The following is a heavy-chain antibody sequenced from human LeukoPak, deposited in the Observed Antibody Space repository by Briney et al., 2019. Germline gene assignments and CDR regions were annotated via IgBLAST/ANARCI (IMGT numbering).Heavy chain of an antibody. V-gene: IGHV3-30*18. J-gene: IGHJ4*02. Sequence: PGRSMRLSCAGSGFTFSTYGMHWVRQAPGRGLEWVAVISYDGSNKYYADSVKGRFTISRDNSKNTLYLQMNSLGAEDTAVYYCAKVFFSGSYYAASDYWGQGTLVTVSS. CDR3: AKVFFSGSYYAASDY. CDR2: ISYDGSNK. CDR1: GFTFSTYG. D-gene: IGHD1-26*01.